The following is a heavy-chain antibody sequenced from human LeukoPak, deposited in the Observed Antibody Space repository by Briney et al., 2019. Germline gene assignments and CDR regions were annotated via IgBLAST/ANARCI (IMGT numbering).Heavy chain of an antibody. CDR3: ARDSPQALAILHAFDI. Sequence: GGSLRLSCAASGFTFSSYTMNWVRQAPGKGLEWVSKISSSSSTIYYADSVKGRFTISRDNAKNSRYLQMNSLRAEDTAVYYCARDSPQALAILHAFDIWGHGTMVTVSS. CDR2: ISSSSSTI. D-gene: IGHD5-12*01. CDR1: GFTFSSYT. V-gene: IGHV3-48*01. J-gene: IGHJ3*02.